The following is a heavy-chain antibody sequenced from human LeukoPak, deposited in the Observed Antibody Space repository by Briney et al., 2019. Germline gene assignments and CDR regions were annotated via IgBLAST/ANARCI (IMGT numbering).Heavy chain of an antibody. Sequence: GGSLRLSCAASGFTFSNYWMHWVRQAPGKGLVWVSRISNDESTTTYADSAKGRFTISRDNAKNTLYLQMNSLRAEDTAVYYCARDPGTAMGRALDYWGQGTLVTVSS. CDR1: GFTFSNYW. D-gene: IGHD5-18*01. J-gene: IGHJ4*02. CDR2: ISNDESTT. V-gene: IGHV3-74*01. CDR3: ARDPGTAMGRALDY.